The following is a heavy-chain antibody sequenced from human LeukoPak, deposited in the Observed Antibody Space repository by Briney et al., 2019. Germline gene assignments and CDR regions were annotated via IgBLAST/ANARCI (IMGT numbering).Heavy chain of an antibody. CDR1: GYTFTSYA. V-gene: IGHV1-3*01. Sequence: ASVKVSCKASGYTFTSYAMHWVRQAPGQRLEWMGWINACNGNTKYSQKFQGRVTITRDTSASTAYMELSSLRSDDTAVYYCARHYEGRFDPWGQGTLVTVSS. CDR3: ARHYEGRFDP. D-gene: IGHD3-3*01. CDR2: INACNGNT. J-gene: IGHJ5*02.